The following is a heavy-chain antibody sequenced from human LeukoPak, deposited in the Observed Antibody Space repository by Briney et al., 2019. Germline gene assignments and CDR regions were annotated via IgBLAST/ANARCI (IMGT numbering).Heavy chain of an antibody. V-gene: IGHV4-59*01. CDR3: ATGYCSGGSCLFDY. Sequence: SETLSLTCTVSGGSISSYYWSWSRQPPGKGVEWIGYIYYSGSTNYNPSLKSRVTISLDTSKNQFSLKLTSVTAADTAVYYCATGYCSGGSCLFDYWGQGTLVTVSS. J-gene: IGHJ4*02. D-gene: IGHD2-15*01. CDR1: GGSISSYY. CDR2: IYYSGST.